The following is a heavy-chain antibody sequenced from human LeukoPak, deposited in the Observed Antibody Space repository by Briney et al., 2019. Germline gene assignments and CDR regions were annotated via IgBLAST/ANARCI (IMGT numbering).Heavy chain of an antibody. CDR1: GYTFTGYY. Sequence: ASVKVSRKASGYTFTGYYMYWVRQAPGQGLEWMGWINPNSGGTNYAQKFQGRVTMTTDTSISTAYMELSRLRFDDTAVYYCARASSGSYFSYYMDVWGKGTTVTISS. V-gene: IGHV1-2*02. CDR2: INPNSGGT. CDR3: ARASSGSYFSYYMDV. D-gene: IGHD1-26*01. J-gene: IGHJ6*03.